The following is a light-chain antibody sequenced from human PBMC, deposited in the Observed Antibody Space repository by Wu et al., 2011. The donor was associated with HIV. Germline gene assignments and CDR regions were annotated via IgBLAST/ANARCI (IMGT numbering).Light chain of an antibody. CDR2: GAS. CDR3: QQYNNGPQT. V-gene: IGKV3-20*01. Sequence: EIVLTQSPGTLSLSAGERATLSCRASQSVSSSYLAWYQQKPGQAPRLLIYGASSRATGIPDRFSGSGSGTDFTLTISRLEPEDFAVYYCQQYNNGPQTFGPGTQGEIK. J-gene: IGKJ1*01. CDR1: QSVSSSY.